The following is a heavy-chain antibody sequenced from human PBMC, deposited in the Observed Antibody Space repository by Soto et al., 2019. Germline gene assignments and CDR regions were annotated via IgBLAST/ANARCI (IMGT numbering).Heavy chain of an antibody. J-gene: IGHJ4*02. CDR1: GFTFSAYW. CDR3: TRGPRVSSTGTGAH. CDR2: ISDDGSTT. V-gene: IGHV3-74*01. Sequence: GGSLRLSCEVSGFTFSAYWMHWVRQVPGKGLIWVSRISDDGSTTTYADSVKGRFTISRDNAKNTLYLQMNSLRADDTGLYYCTRGPRVSSTGTGAHWGQGTLVTV. D-gene: IGHD1-1*01.